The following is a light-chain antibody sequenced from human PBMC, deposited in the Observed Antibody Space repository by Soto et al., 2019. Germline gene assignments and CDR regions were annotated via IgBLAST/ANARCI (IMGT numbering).Light chain of an antibody. CDR1: QGIRND. CDR3: QQYNDWPIT. CDR2: DAS. V-gene: IGKV1D-13*01. Sequence: AIQMTQSPSSLSASVGDRVTITCRASQGIRNDLGWYQQKPGKAPKLLIYDASSLESGVPSRFSGSGSATEFTLTISSLQPEDVATYYCQQYNDWPITLGQGTRLEIK. J-gene: IGKJ5*01.